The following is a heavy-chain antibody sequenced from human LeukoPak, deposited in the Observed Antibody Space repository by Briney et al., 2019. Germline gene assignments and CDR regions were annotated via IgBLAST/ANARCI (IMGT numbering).Heavy chain of an antibody. CDR3: ARNLPAADY. J-gene: IGHJ4*02. V-gene: IGHV3-23*01. D-gene: IGHD2-2*01. CDR2: ISYSGGIT. Sequence: GGSLRLSCAASGFIFSNYAMSWVRQAPGKGLEWVSAISYSGGITYYADSVKGRFTISRDNSKNSLYLQMNGLRAEDTAVYYCARNLPAADYWGQGTLVTASS. CDR1: GFIFSNYA.